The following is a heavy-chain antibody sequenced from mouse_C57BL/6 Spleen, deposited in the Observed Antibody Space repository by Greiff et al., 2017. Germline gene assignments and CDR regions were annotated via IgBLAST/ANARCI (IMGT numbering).Heavy chain of an antibody. CDR2: IDPEDGDT. CDR3: TSSSYYWYFDV. Sequence: EVQLQQSGAELVRPGASVKLSCTASGFNIKDYYMHWVKQRPEQGLAWIGRIDPEDGDTAYAPKFQGKATMTADTSSNTAYLPLSSLTSEDTAVYYCTSSSYYWYFDVWGTGTTVTVSS. D-gene: IGHD1-1*01. V-gene: IGHV14-1*01. CDR1: GFNIKDYY. J-gene: IGHJ1*03.